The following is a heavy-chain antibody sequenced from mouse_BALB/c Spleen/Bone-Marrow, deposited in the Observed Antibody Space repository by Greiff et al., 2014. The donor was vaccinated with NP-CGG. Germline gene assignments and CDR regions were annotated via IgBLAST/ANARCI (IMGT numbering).Heavy chain of an antibody. V-gene: IGHV14-3*02. CDR3: AIYYYGSSGFAY. Sequence: VQLHQSGAELVKPGASVKLSCTASGFNIKDTYMHWVKQRPEQGLEWIGRIDPANGNTKYDPKFQGKATITADTSSNTAYLQLSSLTSEDTAVYYCAIYYYGSSGFAYWGQETLVTVSA. CDR1: GFNIKDTY. CDR2: IDPANGNT. J-gene: IGHJ3*01. D-gene: IGHD1-1*01.